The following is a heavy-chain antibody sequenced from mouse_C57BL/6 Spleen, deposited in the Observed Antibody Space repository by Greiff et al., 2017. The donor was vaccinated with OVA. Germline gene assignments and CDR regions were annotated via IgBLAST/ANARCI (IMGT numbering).Heavy chain of an antibody. J-gene: IGHJ1*03. V-gene: IGHV2-2*01. CDR2: IWSGGST. D-gene: IGHD2-3*01. Sequence: VKLMESGPGLVQPSQSLSITCTVSGFSLTSYGVHWVRQSPGKGLEWLGVIWSGGSTDYNAAFISRLSISKDNSKSQVFFKRNSLQADDTAIYYCARNWNDGYYWYFDVWGTGTTVTVSS. CDR1: GFSLTSYG. CDR3: ARNWNDGYYWYFDV.